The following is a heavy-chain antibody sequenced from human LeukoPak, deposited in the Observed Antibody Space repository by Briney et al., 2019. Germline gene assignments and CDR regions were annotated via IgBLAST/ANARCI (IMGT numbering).Heavy chain of an antibody. V-gene: IGHV4-34*01. D-gene: IGHD3-3*01. CDR1: GFTFSDYY. Sequence: PGGSLRLSCAASGFTFSDYYMSWIRQPPGKGLEWIGEINHSGSTNYNPSLKSRVTISVDTSKNQFSLKLSSVTAADTAVYYCARRQRGFLEWLYNWFDPWGQGTLVTVSS. CDR2: INHSGST. CDR3: ARRQRGFLEWLYNWFDP. J-gene: IGHJ5*02.